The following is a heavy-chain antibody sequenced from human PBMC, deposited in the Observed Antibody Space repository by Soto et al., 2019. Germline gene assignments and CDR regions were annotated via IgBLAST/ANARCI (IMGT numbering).Heavy chain of an antibody. Sequence: GGSLRLSCAASGFTFTTYWMHWVRQALGKGLVWVSRINNDGSNTIYADSVKGRFTISRDNAKNTLYLQMNSLRAEDTAVYYCARPGGLDYFDYWGQGTLVTVSS. D-gene: IGHD3-16*01. J-gene: IGHJ4*02. CDR1: GFTFTTYW. V-gene: IGHV3-74*01. CDR2: INNDGSNT. CDR3: ARPGGLDYFDY.